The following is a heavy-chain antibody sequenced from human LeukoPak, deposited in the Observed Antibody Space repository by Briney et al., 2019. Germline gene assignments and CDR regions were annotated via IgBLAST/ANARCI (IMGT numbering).Heavy chain of an antibody. D-gene: IGHD5-24*01. CDR2: IFYSGNT. J-gene: IGHJ4*02. CDR3: ARHSKSWLQSHFDF. Sequence: PSETLSLTCTVSGGSISSGSYYWGWIRQPPGKGLEWLGTIFYSGNTYCSPSLKSRVTISVDTSKNQFSLKLSSMPAADTAVYYCARHSKSWLQSHFDFWGQGTLVTVSS. V-gene: IGHV4-39*01. CDR1: GGSISSGSYY.